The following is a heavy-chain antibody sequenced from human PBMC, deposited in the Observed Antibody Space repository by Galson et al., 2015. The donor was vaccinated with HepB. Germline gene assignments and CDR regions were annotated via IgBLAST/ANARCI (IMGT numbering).Heavy chain of an antibody. CDR3: AKVFPEKTDGWYRQALYYFDS. CDR2: ITPSGDNT. D-gene: IGHD6-19*01. CDR1: GFTFSYYA. J-gene: IGHJ4*02. V-gene: IGHV3-23*01. Sequence: SLRLSCAASGFTFSYYAMSWVRQAPGKGLEWISAITPSGDNTYSADSMKGRFTISRDNSRDTLFLQMKSLRADDTVIYFCAKVFPEKTDGWYRQALYYFDSWGQGTRVTVSS.